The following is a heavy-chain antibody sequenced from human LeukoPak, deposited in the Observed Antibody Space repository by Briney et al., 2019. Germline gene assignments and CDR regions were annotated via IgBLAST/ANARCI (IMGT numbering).Heavy chain of an antibody. V-gene: IGHV4-30-4*07. CDR2: IYYSGST. D-gene: IGHD2-15*01. J-gene: IGHJ5*02. Sequence: SETLSLTCTVSGDSISSSNHYWSWIRQPPGKGLEWIGYIYYSGSTYYNPSLKSRITMSVGTSNNQFSLKLISVTAADTAVYYCARLDCSGGSCLTNWFDPWGQGTLVTVSS. CDR1: GDSISSSNHY. CDR3: ARLDCSGGSCLTNWFDP.